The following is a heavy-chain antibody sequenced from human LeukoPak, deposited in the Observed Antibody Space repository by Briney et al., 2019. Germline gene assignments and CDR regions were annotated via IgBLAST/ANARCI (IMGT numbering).Heavy chain of an antibody. CDR1: GFTFSSYS. J-gene: IGHJ4*02. V-gene: IGHV3-21*01. D-gene: IGHD5-12*01. Sequence: GGSLRLSCAASGFTFSSYSMSWVRQAPGRGLEWVSSISSSSSYIYYADSVKGRFTISRDNAKNSLYLQMNSLRAEDTAVYYCARARGSGSIDYWGQGTLVTVSS. CDR3: ARARGSGSIDY. CDR2: ISSSSSYI.